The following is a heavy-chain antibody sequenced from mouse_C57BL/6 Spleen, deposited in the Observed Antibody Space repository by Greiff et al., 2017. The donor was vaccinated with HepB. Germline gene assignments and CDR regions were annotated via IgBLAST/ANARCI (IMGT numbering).Heavy chain of an antibody. Sequence: DVHLVESGGGLVQPGGSLSLSCAASGFTFTDYYMSWVRQPPGKAFEWLGFIRNNANGFTTEYSSSGKGRFTISRDTFQSILYLHMNALRAEDSATFYGARYRGDDGIDYYATDSLGQGTSVTVSS. CDR1: GFTFTDYY. D-gene: IGHD2-1*01. CDR2: IRNNANGFTT. J-gene: IGHJ4*01. CDR3: ARYRGDDGIDYYATDS. V-gene: IGHV7-3*01.